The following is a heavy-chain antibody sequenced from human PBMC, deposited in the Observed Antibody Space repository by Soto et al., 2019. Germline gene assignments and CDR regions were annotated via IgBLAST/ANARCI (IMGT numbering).Heavy chain of an antibody. D-gene: IGHD3-3*01. CDR3: ARAVLRFLEWLDAFDI. J-gene: IGHJ3*02. CDR1: GFTFSSYS. Sequence: TGGSLRLSCAASGFTFSSYSMNWVRQAPGKGLEWVSSISSSSSYIYYADSVKGRFTISRDNAKNSLYLQMNSLRAEDTAVYYCARAVLRFLEWLDAFDIWGQGTMVTVSS. V-gene: IGHV3-21*04. CDR2: ISSSSSYI.